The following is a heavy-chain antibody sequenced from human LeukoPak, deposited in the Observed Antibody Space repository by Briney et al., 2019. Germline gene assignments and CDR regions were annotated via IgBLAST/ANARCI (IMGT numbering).Heavy chain of an antibody. V-gene: IGHV1-18*01. Sequence: GASVKVSCKASGYTFTSYGISWVRQAPGQGLEWMGWISAYNGNTNYAQKLQGRVTMTTDTSTSTAYMELRSLRSDDTAVYYCARPPCGGDCYLGAFDIWGQGTMVTVSS. J-gene: IGHJ3*02. CDR1: GYTFTSYG. D-gene: IGHD2-21*02. CDR3: ARPPCGGDCYLGAFDI. CDR2: ISAYNGNT.